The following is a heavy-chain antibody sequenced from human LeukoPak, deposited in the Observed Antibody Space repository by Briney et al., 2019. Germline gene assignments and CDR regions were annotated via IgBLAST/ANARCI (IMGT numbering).Heavy chain of an antibody. CDR1: GFTFSSYE. D-gene: IGHD3-10*02. CDR3: AELGITMIGGV. CDR2: ISSSGSTI. V-gene: IGHV3-48*03. Sequence: PGGSLRLSCAASGFTFSSYEMNWVRQAPGKGLEWVSYISSSGSTIYYADSVKGRLTLSRDNAKKSLYLQMNSLRAEDTAVYYCAELGITMIGGVWGKGITVTISS. J-gene: IGHJ6*04.